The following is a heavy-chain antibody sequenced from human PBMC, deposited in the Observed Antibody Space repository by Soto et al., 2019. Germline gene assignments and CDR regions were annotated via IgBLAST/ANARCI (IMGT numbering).Heavy chain of an antibody. Sequence: SVKVSCKASGSTFRRHGISWVRQAPGQGLEWMGGIIPIFGTANYAQKFQGRVTITADESTSTAYMELSSLRSEDTAVYYCARNAVLNRSSTSCASGWFDPWGQGTLVTVYS. J-gene: IGHJ5*02. CDR3: ARNAVLNRSSTSCASGWFDP. V-gene: IGHV1-69*13. CDR2: IIPIFGTA. D-gene: IGHD2-2*01. CDR1: GSTFRRHG.